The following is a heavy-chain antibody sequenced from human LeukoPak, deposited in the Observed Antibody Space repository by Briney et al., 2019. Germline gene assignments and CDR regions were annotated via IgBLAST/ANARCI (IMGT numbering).Heavy chain of an antibody. J-gene: IGHJ6*03. CDR1: GFTFSSYE. CDR3: AELGITMIGGV. D-gene: IGHD3-10*02. Sequence: GGSLRLCCAASGFTFSSYEMNWVRQAPGKGLEWVSFISSSGSTIYYADSVKGRFTISRDNAKNSLYLQMNSLRAEDTAVYYCAELGITMIGGVWGKGTTVTISS. CDR2: ISSSGSTI. V-gene: IGHV3-48*03.